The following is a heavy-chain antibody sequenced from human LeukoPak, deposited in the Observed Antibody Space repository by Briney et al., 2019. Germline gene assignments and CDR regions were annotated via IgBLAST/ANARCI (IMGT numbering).Heavy chain of an antibody. J-gene: IGHJ4*02. Sequence: PGGSLRLSCAASGFMFSSNWMSWVHLAPGKGLEWVANIKEDGTETYYVDSVKGRFTISRDNAKNSLYLQMNSLRVEDTAVYYCAKGRVTPDYWGQGTLVTVSS. CDR1: GFMFSSNW. CDR2: IKEDGTET. D-gene: IGHD2-8*01. CDR3: AKGRVTPDY. V-gene: IGHV3-7*03.